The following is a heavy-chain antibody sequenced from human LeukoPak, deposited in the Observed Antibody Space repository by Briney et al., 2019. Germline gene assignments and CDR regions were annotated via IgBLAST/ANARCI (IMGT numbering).Heavy chain of an antibody. J-gene: IGHJ4*02. Sequence: PGGSLRLSCAASGFTFSSYAMSWVRQAPGKGLEWVSAISGSGGSTYYADSVKGRFTISRDNSKNTLYLQMNSLRAEDTAVYYCAKKVLDRSGSFVLFDYWGQGTLVTVSS. CDR3: AKKVLDRSGSFVLFDY. V-gene: IGHV3-23*01. D-gene: IGHD6-13*01. CDR1: GFTFSSYA. CDR2: ISGSGGST.